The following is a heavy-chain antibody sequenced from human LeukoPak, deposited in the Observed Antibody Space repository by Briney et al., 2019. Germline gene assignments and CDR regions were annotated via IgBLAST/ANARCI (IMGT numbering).Heavy chain of an antibody. Sequence: GGSLRLSCAASGFTVSSNYMNWVRQAPGKGLEWVSVIYSGGSTYYADSVKGRFTISRDNSKNTLYLQINSLRAEDTAVYYCARAIRGVNTLDYWGQGTLVTVS. J-gene: IGHJ4*02. CDR1: GFTVSSNY. D-gene: IGHD3-10*01. CDR3: ARAIRGVNTLDY. V-gene: IGHV3-66*02. CDR2: IYSGGST.